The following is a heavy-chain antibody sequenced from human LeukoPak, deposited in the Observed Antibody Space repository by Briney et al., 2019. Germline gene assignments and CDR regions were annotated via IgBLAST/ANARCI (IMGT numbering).Heavy chain of an antibody. D-gene: IGHD6-19*01. CDR3: ARDHTVGQWPTHFDY. Sequence: GGSLRLSCAASGFTFSICAMSWVRQAPGKGLEWVSAISGSGDNTYYADSVKGRFTISRDNSKNTLYLQMNSLRAEDAAVYYCARDHTVGQWPTHFDYWGQGTLVTVSS. J-gene: IGHJ4*02. CDR1: GFTFSICA. CDR2: ISGSGDNT. V-gene: IGHV3-23*01.